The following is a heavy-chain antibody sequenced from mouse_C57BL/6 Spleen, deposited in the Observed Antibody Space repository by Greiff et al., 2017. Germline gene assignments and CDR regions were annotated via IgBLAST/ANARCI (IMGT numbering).Heavy chain of an antibody. CDR2: IYPSDSET. V-gene: IGHV1-61*01. Sequence: QVQLQQPGAELVRPGSSVKLSCKASGYTFTSYWMDWVKQRPGQGLEWIGNIYPSDSETHYNQKFKDKATLTVDKSSSTDYMQLSSLTSEDSAFDYYARLLGGSSCGWYFDVWGTGTTVTVSS. CDR3: ARLLGGSSCGWYFDV. CDR1: GYTFTSYW. J-gene: IGHJ1*03. D-gene: IGHD1-1*01.